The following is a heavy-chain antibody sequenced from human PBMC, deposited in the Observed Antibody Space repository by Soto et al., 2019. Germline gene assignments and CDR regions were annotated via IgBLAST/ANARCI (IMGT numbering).Heavy chain of an antibody. V-gene: IGHV4-34*01. Sequence: SETLSLTCAVYGGSFSPYYWTWIRQPPGKGLEWIGEINHSGSTNYNPSLKSRVTISVDTPKNQFSLKLNSVTAEDTAVYYCERNRGVVTHHHNNRFDPWGQGTLVTVSS. J-gene: IGHJ5*02. CDR1: GGSFSPYY. D-gene: IGHD3-3*01. CDR3: ERNRGVVTHHHNNRFDP. CDR2: INHSGST.